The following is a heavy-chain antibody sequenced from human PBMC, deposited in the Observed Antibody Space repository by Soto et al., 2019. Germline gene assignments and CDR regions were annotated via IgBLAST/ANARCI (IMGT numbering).Heavy chain of an antibody. V-gene: IGHV3-33*01. CDR2: IWYDGSNK. CDR3: ARYLAYFGGDCSFPDY. CDR1: GFTFSSYG. J-gene: IGHJ4*02. D-gene: IGHD2-21*02. Sequence: QVQLVESGGGVVQPGRSLRLSCAASGFTFSSYGMHWVRQAPGKGLEWVAVIWYDGSNKYYADSVKGRFTISRDNSKNTLYLQMNSLRAEDTAVYYCARYLAYFGGDCSFPDYWGQGTLITVSS.